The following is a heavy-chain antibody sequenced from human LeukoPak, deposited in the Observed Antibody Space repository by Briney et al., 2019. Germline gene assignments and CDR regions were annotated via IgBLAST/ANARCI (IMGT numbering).Heavy chain of an antibody. CDR1: GDSFPSNSAA. CDR2: TYYRSKEYN. V-gene: IGHV6-1*01. CDR3: AEGGGTFAF. J-gene: IGHJ4*02. D-gene: IGHD3-16*01. Sequence: SQTLSLTCAISGDSFPSNSAAWNWLRQSPSRGLEWLGRTYYRSKEYNDSADAVKSLITINPDTSKNQFSLQLISVTPEVTAVYYCAEGGGTFAFWVRGTPVTVSS.